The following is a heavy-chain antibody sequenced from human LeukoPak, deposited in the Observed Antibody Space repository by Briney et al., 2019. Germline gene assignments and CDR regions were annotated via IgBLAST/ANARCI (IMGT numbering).Heavy chain of an antibody. CDR1: GFIVSSNY. CDR2: LYSGGSA. CDR3: ARDSETETGWYYYGMDV. J-gene: IGHJ6*02. Sequence: PGGSLRLSCAASGFIVSSNYMNGVRQAPGKGLEWIAVLYSGGSAYYADSVKGRFTISRDNSKNTLYLQIYSLRAEDTAIYYCARDSETETGWYYYGMDVWGQGTTVTVSS. V-gene: IGHV3-53*01. D-gene: IGHD1-1*01.